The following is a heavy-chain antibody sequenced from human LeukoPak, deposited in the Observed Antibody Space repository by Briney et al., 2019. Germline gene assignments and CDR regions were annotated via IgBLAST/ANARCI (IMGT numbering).Heavy chain of an antibody. CDR3: AGALVVPYNWFDP. CDR2: INHSGST. D-gene: IGHD2-2*01. CDR1: GVSFSGYY. Sequence: SETLSLTCAVYGVSFSGYYWSWIRQPPGKGLEWIGEINHSGSTNYNPSLKSRVTISVDTSKNQFSLKLSSVTAADTAVYYCAGALVVPYNWFDPWGQGTLVTVSS. J-gene: IGHJ5*02. V-gene: IGHV4-34*01.